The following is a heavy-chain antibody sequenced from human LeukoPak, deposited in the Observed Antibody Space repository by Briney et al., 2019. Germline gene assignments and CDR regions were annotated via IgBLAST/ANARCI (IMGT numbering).Heavy chain of an antibody. CDR2: INHSGST. V-gene: IGHV4-34*01. D-gene: IGHD3-10*01. CDR1: GGSFSGYY. Sequence: SETLSLTCAVYGGSFSGYYWSWIRQPPGKGLEWIGEINHSGSTNYNPSLKSRVTISVDTSKNQFSLKLSSVTAADTAVYYCARHRSRVVRGVYNWFDPWGQGTLVTVSS. CDR3: ARHRSRVVRGVYNWFDP. J-gene: IGHJ5*02.